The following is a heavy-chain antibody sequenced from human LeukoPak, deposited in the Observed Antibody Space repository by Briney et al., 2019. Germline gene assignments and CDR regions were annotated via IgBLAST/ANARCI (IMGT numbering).Heavy chain of an antibody. CDR1: GGSVSTGSYY. V-gene: IGHV4-61*01. D-gene: IGHD3-10*01. Sequence: SETLSLTCTVSGGSVSTGSYYWSWIRLPPGKGLEWIGYIYFSGSTKYNPSLKSRVTISVDTSKNQFSLKLYSVTAADTAVYFCARVYASGTYPIDYWGQGTRVTVSS. CDR2: IYFSGST. J-gene: IGHJ4*02. CDR3: ARVYASGTYPIDY.